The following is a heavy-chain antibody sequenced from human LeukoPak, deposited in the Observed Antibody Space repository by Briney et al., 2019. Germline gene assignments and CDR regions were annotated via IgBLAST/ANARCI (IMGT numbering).Heavy chain of an antibody. CDR1: GFTFSNAW. CDR2: IKQDGSEK. D-gene: IGHD6-19*01. CDR3: ARSRAVAGRGCYFDY. J-gene: IGHJ4*02. Sequence: PGGSLRLSCAASGFTFSNAWMSWVRQAPGKGLEWVANIKQDGSEKYYVDSVKGRFTISRDNAKNSLYLQMNSLRAEDTAVYYCARSRAVAGRGCYFDYWGQGTLVTVSS. V-gene: IGHV3-7*05.